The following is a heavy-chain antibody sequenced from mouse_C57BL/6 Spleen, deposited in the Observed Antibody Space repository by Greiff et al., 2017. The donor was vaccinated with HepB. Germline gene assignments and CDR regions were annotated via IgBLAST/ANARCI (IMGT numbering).Heavy chain of an antibody. CDR3: VRLTFYAMDY. CDR2: IRSKSNNYAT. J-gene: IGHJ4*01. CDR1: GFSFNTYA. V-gene: IGHV10-1*01. Sequence: DVKLVESGGGLVQPKGSLKLSCAASGFSFNTYAMNWVRQAPGKGLEWVARIRSKSNNYATYYADSVKDRFTISRDDSESMLYLQMNNLKTEDTDMYYCVRLTFYAMDYWGQGTSVTVSS.